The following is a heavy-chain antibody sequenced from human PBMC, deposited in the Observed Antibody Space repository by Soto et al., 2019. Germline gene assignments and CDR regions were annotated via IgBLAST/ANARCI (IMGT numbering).Heavy chain of an antibody. D-gene: IGHD3-9*01. Sequence: GSLRLSCAASGFTFSSYAMSWVRQAPGKGLEWVSAISGSGGSTYYADSVKGRFTISRDNSKNTLYLQMNSLRAEDTAGYYWAKGLPGGNFDWLLAFDIWGQGTMVTVSS. CDR1: GFTFSSYA. V-gene: IGHV3-23*01. CDR3: AKGLPGGNFDWLLAFDI. J-gene: IGHJ3*02. CDR2: ISGSGGST.